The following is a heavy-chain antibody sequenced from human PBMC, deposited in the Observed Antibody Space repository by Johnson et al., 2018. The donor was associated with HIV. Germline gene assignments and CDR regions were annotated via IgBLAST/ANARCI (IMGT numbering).Heavy chain of an antibody. Sequence: VQLVESGGGVVRPGGSLRLSCAASGFTCDDYGMSWVRQAPGKGLEWVAGISWHGGSTGYADSVKGRLTNSRDNSKNTLYLQMNILRGEDTAVYVCEKDPGSGSYPGSFDIWGQGTMVTVSS. CDR1: GFTCDDYG. CDR3: EKDPGSGSYPGSFDI. V-gene: IGHV3-20*01. CDR2: ISWHGGST. J-gene: IGHJ3*02. D-gene: IGHD1-26*01.